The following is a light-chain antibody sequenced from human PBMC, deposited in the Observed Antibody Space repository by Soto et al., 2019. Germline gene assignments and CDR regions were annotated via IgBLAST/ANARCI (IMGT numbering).Light chain of an antibody. V-gene: IGKV3-15*01. Sequence: EIRITQSPATLSLSSGEKATLSCRASQSVSSNLAWYQQKPGQAPRLLIYGASTRATGIPARFSGSGSGTEFTLTISSLQSEDFAVYYCQQYNNWPPITFGQGTRLEIK. CDR1: QSVSSN. CDR3: QQYNNWPPIT. J-gene: IGKJ5*01. CDR2: GAS.